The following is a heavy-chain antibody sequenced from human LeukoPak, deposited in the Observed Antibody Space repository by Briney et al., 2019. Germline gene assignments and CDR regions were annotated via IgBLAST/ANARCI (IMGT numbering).Heavy chain of an antibody. CDR3: ARGITVVYYFDL. CDR1: GGSFSGYY. Sequence: SETLSLTCAVDGGSFSGYYWSWFRQPPGKGLEWIGEIHYTGATNYSPSLKGRVTISPGTSNNQVSLRMKSVTAADTAVYYCARGITVVYYFDLWGRGTLDTVSS. V-gene: IGHV4-34*01. D-gene: IGHD1-20*01. J-gene: IGHJ2*01. CDR2: IHYTGAT.